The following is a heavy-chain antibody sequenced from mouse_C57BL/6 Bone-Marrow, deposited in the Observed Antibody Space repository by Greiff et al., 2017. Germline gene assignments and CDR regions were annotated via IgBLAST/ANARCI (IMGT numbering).Heavy chain of an antibody. D-gene: IGHD2-3*01. CDR2: LNPSSGST. CDR3: ARCGYYPWFAY. Sequence: VQLQQSGASLARPGASVTMSCKSSGYTFPSYTMPLVKQRPGQCLELIVYLNPSSGSTKYNQQFTDNSPLTAYKSSSTAYMQRSSLTYEDSAVYYCARCGYYPWFAYWGQGTLVTVSA. V-gene: IGHV1-4*01. J-gene: IGHJ3*01. CDR1: GYTFPSYT.